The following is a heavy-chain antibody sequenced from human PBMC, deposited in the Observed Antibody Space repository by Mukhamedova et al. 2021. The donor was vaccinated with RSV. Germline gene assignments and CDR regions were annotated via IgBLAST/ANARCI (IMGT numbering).Heavy chain of an antibody. Sequence: GYYWAWIRQPPGKGLEWIGYIYYSGTTNYKPSLTRRVTISLDTSKNQFSLNLISVTAADTAVYYCARGYCTGGSCTLNYVDDWGQ. V-gene: IGHV4-61*08. CDR3: ARGYCTGGSCTLNYVDD. J-gene: IGHJ4*02. D-gene: IGHD2-15*01. CDR2: IYYSGTT. CDR1: GYY.